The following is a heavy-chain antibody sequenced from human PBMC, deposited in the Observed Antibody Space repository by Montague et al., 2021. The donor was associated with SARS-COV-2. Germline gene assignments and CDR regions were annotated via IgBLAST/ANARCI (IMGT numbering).Heavy chain of an antibody. Sequence: SLRLSCAASGFTFSSYSMSWVRQAPGKGLEWVSVISGSGGSTYYADSVKGRFTISRDNSKNTLYLQMNSLRAEDTAVYYCAKMAYSDWVIGFYSMDVWGQGTTVTASS. CDR3: AKMAYSDWVIGFYSMDV. V-gene: IGHV3-23*01. J-gene: IGHJ6*02. D-gene: IGHD3-9*01. CDR2: ISGSGGST. CDR1: GFTFSSYS.